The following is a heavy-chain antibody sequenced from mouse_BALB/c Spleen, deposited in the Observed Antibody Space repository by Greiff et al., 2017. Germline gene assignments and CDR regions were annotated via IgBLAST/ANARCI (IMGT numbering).Heavy chain of an antibody. CDR1: GFTFSSFG. V-gene: IGHV5-17*02. CDR3: ARLGGYYPDY. D-gene: IGHD1-1*02. Sequence: VQLKESGGGLVQPGGSRKLSCAASGFTFSSFGMHWVRQAPEKGLEWVAYISSGSSTIYYADTVKGLFTISRDNPKNTLFLQMTSLRSEDTAMYYCARLGGYYPDYWGQGTTLTVSS. J-gene: IGHJ2*01. CDR2: ISSGSSTI.